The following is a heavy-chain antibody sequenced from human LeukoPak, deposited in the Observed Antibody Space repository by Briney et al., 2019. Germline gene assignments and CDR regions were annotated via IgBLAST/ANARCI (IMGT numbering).Heavy chain of an antibody. CDR1: GFTFSSYG. CDR3: ARFYANEWELPH. V-gene: IGHV3-30*02. J-gene: IGHJ4*02. D-gene: IGHD1-26*01. Sequence: GGSLRLSCAASGFTFSSYGMYWVRQAPGKGLEWVAFIRYDGSNKYYADSVKGRFTVSRDNSKNTLYLQMKSLRAEDTAVYYCARFYANEWELPHWGQGTLVTVSS. CDR2: IRYDGSNK.